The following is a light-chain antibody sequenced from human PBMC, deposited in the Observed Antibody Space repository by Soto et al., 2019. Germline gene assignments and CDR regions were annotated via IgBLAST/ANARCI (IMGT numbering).Light chain of an antibody. CDR2: TNN. V-gene: IGLV1-44*01. CDR3: ASWDDRLNGVV. J-gene: IGLJ2*01. CDR1: NSNIGDNT. Sequence: QPVLTQPPSASGTPGQRITISCSGSNSNIGDNTVNWFQQLPGLAPRLLISTNNQRPSGVPDRFSASKSGTSGSLAISELQSEDEADYYCASWDDRLNGVVFGGGTQLTVL.